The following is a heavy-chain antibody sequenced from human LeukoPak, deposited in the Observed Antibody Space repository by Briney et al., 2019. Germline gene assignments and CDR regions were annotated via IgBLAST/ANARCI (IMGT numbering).Heavy chain of an antibody. V-gene: IGHV4-30-4*01. D-gene: IGHD5-18*01. CDR1: GGSISSGDYY. CDR3: ARDVDTAMVAYNWFDP. Sequence: SETLSLTCTVSGGSISSGDYYWSWIRQPPGKGLEWIGYIYYSGSTYYNPSLKSRVTISADTSKNQFSLKLSSVTAADTAVYYCARDVDTAMVAYNWFDPWGQGTLVTVSS. J-gene: IGHJ5*02. CDR2: IYYSGST.